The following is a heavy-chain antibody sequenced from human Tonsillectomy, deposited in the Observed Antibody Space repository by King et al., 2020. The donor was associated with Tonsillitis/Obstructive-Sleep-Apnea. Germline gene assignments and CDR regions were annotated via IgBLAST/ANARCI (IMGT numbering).Heavy chain of an antibody. V-gene: IGHV1-2*02. CDR2: INPNSGDT. Sequence: VQLVQSWAEVKKPGASVKVSCKASGYIFIGYYMHWVRQAPGQGLEWMGWINPNSGDTNYAQKFQGRVTMTRDTSISTAYMELSRLESDDTALYFCTREMFRISSWGGFDVWGQGTTVTVSS. CDR1: GYIFIGYY. D-gene: IGHD2/OR15-2a*01. J-gene: IGHJ6*02. CDR3: TREMFRISSWGGFDV.